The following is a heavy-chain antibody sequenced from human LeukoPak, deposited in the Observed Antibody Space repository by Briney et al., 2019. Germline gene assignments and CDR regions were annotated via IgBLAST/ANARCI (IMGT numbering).Heavy chain of an antibody. V-gene: IGHV1-8*01. Sequence: ASVKVSCKASGYTFISYDINWVRQATGQGLEWMGWMNPDSGNTGYAQKFQGRVTMTRNTSIDTAYMDLSSLSSEDTAVYYCARGVPLGYCTYGVCYPPYYFDYWGQGTLVTASS. D-gene: IGHD2-8*01. CDR3: ARGVPLGYCTYGVCYPPYYFDY. J-gene: IGHJ4*02. CDR2: MNPDSGNT. CDR1: GYTFISYD.